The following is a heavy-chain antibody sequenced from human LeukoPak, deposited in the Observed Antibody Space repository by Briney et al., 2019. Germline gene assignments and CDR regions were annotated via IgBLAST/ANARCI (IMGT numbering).Heavy chain of an antibody. Sequence: SETLSLTCTVSGGSISSYYWSWIRQTAGKGLEWIGRIYSTGSTNYNPSLKSRVTMSVDTSKNQFSLRLRSVTAADTAVYYCARQIASAGTAGFDFWGQGALVTVSS. CDR3: ARQIASAGTAGFDF. J-gene: IGHJ4*02. CDR1: GGSISSYY. D-gene: IGHD6-13*01. V-gene: IGHV4-4*07. CDR2: IYSTGST.